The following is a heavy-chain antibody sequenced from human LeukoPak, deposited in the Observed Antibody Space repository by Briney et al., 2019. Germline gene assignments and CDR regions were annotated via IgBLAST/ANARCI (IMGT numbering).Heavy chain of an antibody. V-gene: IGHV4-59*01. Sequence: SETLSLTYTVSGGSISSYYWSWIRQPPGKGLEWIGYIYYSGSTNYNPSLTSRVTISVDTSKNQFSLKLSSVTAADTAVYYCARGRIPVAGTKNYFDYWGQGTLVTVSS. CDR2: IYYSGST. J-gene: IGHJ4*02. CDR3: ARGRIPVAGTKNYFDY. D-gene: IGHD6-19*01. CDR1: GGSISSYY.